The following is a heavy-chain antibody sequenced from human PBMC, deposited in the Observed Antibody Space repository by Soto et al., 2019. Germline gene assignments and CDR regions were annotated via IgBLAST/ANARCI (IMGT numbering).Heavy chain of an antibody. CDR1: GLPFSSFA. CDR2: ISADGSNT. J-gene: IGHJ4*02. CDR3: ASASTPTEY. Sequence: GGSLRLSCAASGLPFSSFAMVWVRQTPAKRLEWVAIISADGSNTGYLDSVKVRFSISRDNSRNILFLQMNSLRADDTAIYYCASASTPTEYWGQGTQVTVSS. V-gene: IGHV3-23*03. D-gene: IGHD6-6*01.